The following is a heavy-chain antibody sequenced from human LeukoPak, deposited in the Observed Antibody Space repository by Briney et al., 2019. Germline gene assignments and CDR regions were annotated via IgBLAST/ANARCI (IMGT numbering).Heavy chain of an antibody. D-gene: IGHD3-22*01. Sequence: GGSLRLSCAASGFTFSSYAMSWVRQAPGKGLEWVSAISGSGGSTYYADSVKGRFTISRDNAKNSLYLQMNSLRDEDTAVYYCAKDFRAYYYDSSGYYGPFDYWGQGTLVTVSS. CDR3: AKDFRAYYYDSSGYYGPFDY. CDR1: GFTFSSYA. CDR2: ISGSGGST. J-gene: IGHJ4*02. V-gene: IGHV3-23*01.